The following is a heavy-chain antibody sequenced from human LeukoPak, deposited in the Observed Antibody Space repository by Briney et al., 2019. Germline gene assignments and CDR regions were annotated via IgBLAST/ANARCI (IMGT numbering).Heavy chain of an antibody. CDR1: GGSISSSSYY. J-gene: IGHJ3*02. D-gene: IGHD3-22*01. CDR2: IYYSGST. V-gene: IGHV4-39*01. Sequence: PSETLSLTCTVSGGSISSSSYYWGWIRQPPGKGLEWIGSIYYSGSTYYNPSLKSRVTISVDTSKNQFSLKLSSVTAADTAVYYCATRLRYYDSSGYDWGDAFDIWGQGTMVTVSS. CDR3: ATRLRYYDSSGYDWGDAFDI.